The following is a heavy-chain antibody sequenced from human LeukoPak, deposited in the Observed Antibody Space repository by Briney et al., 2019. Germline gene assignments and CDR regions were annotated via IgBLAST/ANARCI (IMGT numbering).Heavy chain of an antibody. CDR3: AKDSAPTYIVVVPAAMEGGFDY. J-gene: IGHJ4*02. V-gene: IGHV3-74*01. D-gene: IGHD2-2*01. CDR2: INSDGSST. CDR1: GFTFSSYW. Sequence: PGGSLRLSCAASGFTFSSYWMHWVRQAPGKGLVWVSRINSDGSSTSYADSVKGRFTISRDNAKNTLYLQMNSLRAEDTAVYYCAKDSAPTYIVVVPAAMEGGFDYWGQGTLVTVSS.